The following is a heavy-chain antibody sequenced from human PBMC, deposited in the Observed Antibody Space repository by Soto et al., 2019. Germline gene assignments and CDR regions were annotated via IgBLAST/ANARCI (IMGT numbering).Heavy chain of an antibody. V-gene: IGHV3-74*01. J-gene: IGHJ6*02. D-gene: IGHD2-21*02. CDR3: ARDPNIVVVTDIPLGYYGMDV. CDR1: GFTFSSYW. CDR2: INSDGSST. Sequence: EVQLVESGGGLVQPGGSLRLSCAASGFTFSSYWMHWVRQAPGKGLVWVSRINSDGSSTSYAESVKGRFTISRDNAKNTLYLQMNSLRAEDTAVYYCARDPNIVVVTDIPLGYYGMDVWGQGTTVTVSS.